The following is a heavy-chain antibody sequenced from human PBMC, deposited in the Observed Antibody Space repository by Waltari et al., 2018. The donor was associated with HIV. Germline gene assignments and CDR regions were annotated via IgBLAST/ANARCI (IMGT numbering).Heavy chain of an antibody. Sequence: QLQLQESGPGLAKPSETLSLNCTVSGGSVTNYYWSWVRQPPGKGLEWIGYLYHSGSTNYNPTLKSRVTTSVDTSKNRFSLNLTSVTAADTAVYYGARHSGSMGGAFDVWGQGTMVTVSS. CDR3: ARHSGSMGGAFDV. CDR2: LYHSGST. V-gene: IGHV4-59*08. J-gene: IGHJ3*01. D-gene: IGHD3-10*01. CDR1: GGSVTNYY.